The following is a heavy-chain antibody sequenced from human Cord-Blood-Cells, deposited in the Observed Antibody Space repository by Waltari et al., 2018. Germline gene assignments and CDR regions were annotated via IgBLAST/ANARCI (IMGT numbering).Heavy chain of an antibody. V-gene: IGHV3-21*01. CDR3: ARGRRSGSYWYFDL. D-gene: IGHD1-26*01. CDR1: GFTFSSYS. CDR2: ISSSSSYI. J-gene: IGHJ2*01. Sequence: EVQLVESGGGLVKPGGSLRLSCAASGFTFSSYSRNWVPPAPGKGLEWVSSISSSSSYIYYADSVKGRFTISRDNAKNSLYLQMNSLRAEDTAVYYCARGRRSGSYWYFDLWGRGTLVTVSS.